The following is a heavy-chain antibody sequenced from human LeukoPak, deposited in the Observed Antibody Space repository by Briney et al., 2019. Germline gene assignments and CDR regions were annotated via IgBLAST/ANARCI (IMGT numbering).Heavy chain of an antibody. J-gene: IGHJ4*02. CDR3: ARGNRDGYFDY. D-gene: IGHD5-24*01. Sequence: PGRSPRLSCAASGFTFSIYAMHWVRRAPGKGLEWVAAIAYDGSRENYAASVKGRLTISRDNSMNMLYLQMNSLRGEDTAVYYCARGNRDGYFDYWGQGTLVTVSS. CDR1: GFTFSIYA. V-gene: IGHV3-30-3*01. CDR2: IAYDGSRE.